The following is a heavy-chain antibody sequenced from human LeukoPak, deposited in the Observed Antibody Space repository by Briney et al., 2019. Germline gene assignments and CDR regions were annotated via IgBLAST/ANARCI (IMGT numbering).Heavy chain of an antibody. Sequence: ASVKVSCKASGGTFSSYAISWVRQAPGQGLEWMGRIIPIFGTANYAQKFQGRVTITTDESTSTAYTELSSLRSEDTAVYYCASSIAAAARGAFDIWGQGTMVTVSS. J-gene: IGHJ3*02. CDR3: ASSIAAAARGAFDI. D-gene: IGHD6-13*01. CDR2: IIPIFGTA. V-gene: IGHV1-69*05. CDR1: GGTFSSYA.